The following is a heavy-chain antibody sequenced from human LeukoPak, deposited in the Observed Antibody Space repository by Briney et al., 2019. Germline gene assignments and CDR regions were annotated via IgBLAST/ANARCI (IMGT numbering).Heavy chain of an antibody. CDR1: GFTFSKFA. CDR2: ISSSGGDT. J-gene: IGHJ4*02. Sequence: GGSLRLSCAASGFTFSKFAMSWVRQAPGKGPEWVSAISSSGGDTYYADSVKGRFTFSRDNSKNTLFLQMNSLRAEDTAVYYCAKGSLGSWNVFLCWGQGTLVTVSS. D-gene: IGHD1-1*01. CDR3: AKGSLGSWNVFLC. V-gene: IGHV3-23*01.